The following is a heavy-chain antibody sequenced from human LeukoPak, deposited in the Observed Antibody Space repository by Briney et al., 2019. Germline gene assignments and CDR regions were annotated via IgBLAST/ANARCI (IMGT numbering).Heavy chain of an antibody. Sequence: ASVKVSCKASGYTFTSYYMHWVRQAPGQGLEWMGIINPSGGSTSYAQKFQGRVTMTRDMSTSTVYMELSSLRSEDTAVYYCARDVGFRYYYGSGSYDWFDPCGQGTLVTV. CDR1: GYTFTSYY. D-gene: IGHD3-10*01. V-gene: IGHV1-46*01. CDR2: INPSGGST. CDR3: ARDVGFRYYYGSGSYDWFDP. J-gene: IGHJ5*02.